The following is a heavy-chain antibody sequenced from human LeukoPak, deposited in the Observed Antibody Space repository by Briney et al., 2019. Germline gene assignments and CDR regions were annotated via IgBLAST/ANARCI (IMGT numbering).Heavy chain of an antibody. CDR2: FNPEDGET. CDR3: ATDYGVVTHPSLMAFDI. Sequence: ASVKVSCKVSGCTLTELSMHWVRQAPGKGLEWMGGFNPEDGETIYAQKFQGRVTMTEDTSTDTAYMELSSLRSEDTAVYYCATDYGVVTHPSLMAFDIWGQGTMVTVSS. D-gene: IGHD3-3*01. J-gene: IGHJ3*02. CDR1: GCTLTELS. V-gene: IGHV1-24*01.